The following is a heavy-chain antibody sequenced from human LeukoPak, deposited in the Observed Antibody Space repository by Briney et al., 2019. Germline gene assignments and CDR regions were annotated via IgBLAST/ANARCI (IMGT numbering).Heavy chain of an antibody. CDR1: GFTFSSNG. J-gene: IGHJ4*02. D-gene: IGHD5-18*01. Sequence: GGSLRLSCAASGFTFSSNGMHWVRQAPGKGLEWVAFIRYDGNSQYYADSVKGRFTISRDNSKNTLYLQMNSLRAEDTAVYYCTKEEQQLWFSDYWGQGTLVTVSS. CDR2: IRYDGNSQ. V-gene: IGHV3-30*02. CDR3: TKEEQQLWFSDY.